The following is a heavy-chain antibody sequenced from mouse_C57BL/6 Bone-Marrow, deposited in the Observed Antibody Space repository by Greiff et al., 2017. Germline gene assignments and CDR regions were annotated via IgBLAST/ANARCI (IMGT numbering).Heavy chain of an antibody. D-gene: IGHD2-1*01. V-gene: IGHV1-69*01. CDR2: IDPSDSYT. Sequence: VQLQQPGAELVMPGASVKLSCKASGYTFTSYWMHWVKQRPGQGLEWIGEIDPSDSYTNYNQKFKGKSTLTVDKSSSTAYMQLSSLTSEDSAVYYCARGDGNFDYWGQGTTLTGSS. CDR1: GYTFTSYW. CDR3: ARGDGNFDY. J-gene: IGHJ2*01.